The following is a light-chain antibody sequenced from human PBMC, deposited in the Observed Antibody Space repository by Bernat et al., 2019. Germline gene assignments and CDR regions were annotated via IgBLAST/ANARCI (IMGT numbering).Light chain of an antibody. CDR3: ASWDDSLNGWV. J-gene: IGLJ3*02. CDR2: ATN. Sequence: QSVLTQPPSASGTPGQRVTISCSGSSSDVGSNSVTWYQQFPGTAPKVLMYATNERPSGVPDRFSGSKSGTSASVAISGLQSDDEGDYYCASWDDSLNGWVFGGGTKLTVL. V-gene: IGLV1-44*01. CDR1: SSDVGSNS.